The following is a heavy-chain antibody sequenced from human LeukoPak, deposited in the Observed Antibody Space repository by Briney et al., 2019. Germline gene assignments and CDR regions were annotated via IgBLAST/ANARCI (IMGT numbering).Heavy chain of an antibody. D-gene: IGHD3-10*01. CDR1: GFTVSSNY. CDR2: IYSDGST. Sequence: PGGSLRLSCAASGFTVSSNYMSWVRQAPGKGLEWVSIIYSDGSTYYADSVKGRFTISRDHSKNTLYLQMNSLRADDTAVYYCAKGSGYYYMDVWGKGTTVTVSS. CDR3: AKGSGYYYMDV. J-gene: IGHJ6*03. V-gene: IGHV3-53*01.